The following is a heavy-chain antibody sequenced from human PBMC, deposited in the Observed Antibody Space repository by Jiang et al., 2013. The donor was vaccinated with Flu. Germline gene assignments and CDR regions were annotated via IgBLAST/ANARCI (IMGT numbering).Heavy chain of an antibody. CDR2: IKSDGGFT. J-gene: IGHJ4*02. CDR3: AREVVTGVGACLY. Sequence: GAEVKKPGASVRVSCKASGYTFTNYFMHWVRQAPGQGLEWIGIIKSDGGFTAYAQTLQDRLTVTSDTSTNTVYMELSSLNSEDTAVYFCAREVVTGVGACLYWGQGTLITVSS. D-gene: IGHD1-20*01. V-gene: IGHV1-46*04. CDR1: GYTFTNYF.